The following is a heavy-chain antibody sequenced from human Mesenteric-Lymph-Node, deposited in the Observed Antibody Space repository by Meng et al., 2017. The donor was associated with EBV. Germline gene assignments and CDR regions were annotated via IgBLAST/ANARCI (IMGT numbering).Heavy chain of an antibody. CDR1: LYTVSTDG. CDR3: VREVGGGTFNWFDP. CDR2: ISTYSVNT. Sequence: QVQLLGWAAGGWEPRGPVRGARAVPLYTVSTDGIDGVRQVPGQGFGWMGWISTYSVNTDYAQKFQGRVTMPTDTSTNTVYMQLRTVRSDDTAVFYCVREVGGGTFNWFDPWGQGTLVTVSS. D-gene: IGHD2-15*01. V-gene: IGHV1-18*04. J-gene: IGHJ5*02.